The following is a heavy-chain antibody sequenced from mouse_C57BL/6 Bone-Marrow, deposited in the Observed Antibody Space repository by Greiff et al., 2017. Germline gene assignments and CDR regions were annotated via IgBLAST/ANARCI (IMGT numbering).Heavy chain of an antibody. D-gene: IGHD1-1*01. Sequence: VQLQQSGAELARPGASVKLSCKASGYSFTSYGISWVKQRTGQGLEWIGVIYPRSGNTYYNEKFKGKATLTADKSSSTAYMVLRSLTSEDSAVYYCARGPYDGSSYAWFAYWGQGTLVTVSA. CDR2: IYPRSGNT. CDR1: GYSFTSYG. J-gene: IGHJ3*01. CDR3: ARGPYDGSSYAWFAY. V-gene: IGHV1-81*01.